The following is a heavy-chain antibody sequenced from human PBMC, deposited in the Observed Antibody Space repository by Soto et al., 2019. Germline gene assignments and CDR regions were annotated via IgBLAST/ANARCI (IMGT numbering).Heavy chain of an antibody. CDR1: GFTFSNAW. Sequence: GGSLRLSCAASGFTFSNAWMSWVRQAPGKGLEWVGRIKSKSDGGTIDYAAPVKGRFTISRDDSKNTLYLQMNSLKTEDTAVYYCTTGPGGGVTPREVPDYWGQGTLVTVSS. V-gene: IGHV3-15*01. CDR3: TTGPGGGVTPREVPDY. D-gene: IGHD2-8*01. J-gene: IGHJ4*02. CDR2: IKSKSDGGTI.